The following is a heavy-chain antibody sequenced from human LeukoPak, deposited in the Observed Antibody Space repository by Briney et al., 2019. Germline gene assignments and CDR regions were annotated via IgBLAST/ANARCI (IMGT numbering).Heavy chain of an antibody. CDR2: ISIDGSYT. CDR1: GFGFSDYW. CDR3: AKDPRDYGDYPGY. J-gene: IGHJ4*02. D-gene: IGHD4-17*01. V-gene: IGHV3-74*01. Sequence: PGGSLRLSCAASGFGFSDYWMHWVRQVPGRGPVWVSHISIDGSYTNYADSVKGRFTISRDNAKNTLYLEMNSLRAEDTAVYYCAKDPRDYGDYPGYWGQGTLVTVSS.